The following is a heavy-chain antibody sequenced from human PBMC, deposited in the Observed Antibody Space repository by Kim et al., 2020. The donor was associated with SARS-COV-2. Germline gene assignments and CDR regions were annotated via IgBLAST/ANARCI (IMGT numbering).Heavy chain of an antibody. CDR3: AKDMAARDKTHSLLFDY. CDR2: ISWNSGGI. CDR1: GFTFGDYA. Sequence: GGSLRLSCAASGFTFGDYAMNWVRQAPGKGLEWVSGISWNSGGIGYADSVKGRFTISRDNAKNSLYLQMNSLRAEDTALYYCAKDMAARDKTHSLLFDYWGQGTLVTVSS. D-gene: IGHD6-6*01. J-gene: IGHJ4*02. V-gene: IGHV3-9*01.